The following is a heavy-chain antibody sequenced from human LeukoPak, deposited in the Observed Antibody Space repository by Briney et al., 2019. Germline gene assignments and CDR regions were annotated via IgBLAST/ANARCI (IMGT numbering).Heavy chain of an antibody. CDR2: IYTSGST. J-gene: IGHJ3*02. V-gene: IGHV4-61*02. D-gene: IGHD3-22*01. CDR3: ARGDYDSSGYYSDAFDI. Sequence: SQTLSLTCTVSGGSISSGSYYCSWIRQPAGKGLEWIGRIYTSGSTNYNPSLKSRVTISVDPSKNQFSLKLSSVTAADTAVYYCARGDYDSSGYYSDAFDIWGQGTMVTVSS. CDR1: GGSISSGSYY.